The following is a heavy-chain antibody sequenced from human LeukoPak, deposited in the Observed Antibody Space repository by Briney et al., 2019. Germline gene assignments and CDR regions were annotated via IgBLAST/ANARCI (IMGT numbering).Heavy chain of an antibody. CDR1: GFTFSTYG. CDR2: ISGGGGTT. J-gene: IGHJ4*02. V-gene: IGHV3-23*01. CDR3: AKGRGGSGSYYLDYDY. D-gene: IGHD3-10*01. Sequence: GGSLRLSCAASGFTFSTYGMSWVRQAPEKGLEWVSGISGGGGTTYYADSVKGRFTISRDNSKNTLFLQMNSLRAEDTAVYYCAKGRGGSGSYYLDYDYWGQGTLVTVSS.